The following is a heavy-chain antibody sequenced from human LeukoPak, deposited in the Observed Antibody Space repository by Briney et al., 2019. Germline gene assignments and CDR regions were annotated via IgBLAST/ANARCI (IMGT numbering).Heavy chain of an antibody. CDR2: ISSSGSTI. Sequence: PGGSLRLSCAASGFTFSDYYMSWIRQAPGKGLEWVSYISSSGSTIYYADSVKGRFTISRDNAKNSLYLQMNSLRAEDTALYYCAKDNGASYYYGMDAWGQGTTVTVSS. V-gene: IGHV3-11*01. CDR1: GFTFSDYY. D-gene: IGHD3-10*01. J-gene: IGHJ6*02. CDR3: AKDNGASYYYGMDA.